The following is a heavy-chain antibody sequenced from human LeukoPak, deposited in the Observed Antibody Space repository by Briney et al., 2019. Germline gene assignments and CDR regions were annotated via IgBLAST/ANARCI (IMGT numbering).Heavy chain of an antibody. J-gene: IGHJ4*02. V-gene: IGHV3-11*01. CDR1: GFTFSDYY. CDR3: AKGTVLTIFGVALFDY. D-gene: IGHD3-3*01. Sequence: GGSLRLSCAASGFTFSDYYMSWIRQAPGKGLEWGSYISSSGSTIYYADSVKGRFTISRDNAKNSLYLQMNSLRAEDTALYYCAKGTVLTIFGVALFDYWGQGTLVTVSS. CDR2: ISSSGSTI.